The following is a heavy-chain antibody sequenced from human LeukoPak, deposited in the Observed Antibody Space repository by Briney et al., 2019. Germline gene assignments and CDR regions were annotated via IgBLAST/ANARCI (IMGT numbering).Heavy chain of an antibody. Sequence: ASVKVSCKAAGYTFTSHYMHWVRQATGQGLEWMGIINPSGGSTSYAQKFQGRVTMTRDTSTSTVYMELSSLRSEDTAVYYCAREPVVVPVAFKVDGMDVWGQGTTVTVSS. V-gene: IGHV1-46*01. CDR3: AREPVVVPVAFKVDGMDV. D-gene: IGHD2-2*01. CDR2: INPSGGST. CDR1: GYTFTSHY. J-gene: IGHJ6*02.